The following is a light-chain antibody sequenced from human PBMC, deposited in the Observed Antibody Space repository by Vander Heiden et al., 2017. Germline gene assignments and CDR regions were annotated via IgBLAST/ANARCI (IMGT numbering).Light chain of an antibody. CDR2: DAS. Sequence: EIVLTQSPATLSLSPGERATLPCRASQSVSSYLAWYQQKPGQAPRLLIYDASSGATGIPARFSGSGSGTVFTLTSSSLEPEDFAVYYCQQRSNWQTFGQGTKVEIK. J-gene: IGKJ1*01. V-gene: IGKV3-11*01. CDR1: QSVSSY. CDR3: QQRSNWQT.